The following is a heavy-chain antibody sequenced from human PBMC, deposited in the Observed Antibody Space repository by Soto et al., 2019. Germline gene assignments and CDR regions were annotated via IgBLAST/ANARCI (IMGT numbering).Heavy chain of an antibody. J-gene: IGHJ6*02. Sequence: GGSLRLSCAASGFTFSSYGMHLVRQAPGKGLEWVAVIWYDGSNKYYADSVKGRFTISRDNSKNTLYLQMNSLRAEDTAVYYCAREFRGGYYYGMDVWGQGTTVTVSS. CDR1: GFTFSSYG. V-gene: IGHV3-33*01. CDR2: IWYDGSNK. D-gene: IGHD2-15*01. CDR3: AREFRGGYYYGMDV.